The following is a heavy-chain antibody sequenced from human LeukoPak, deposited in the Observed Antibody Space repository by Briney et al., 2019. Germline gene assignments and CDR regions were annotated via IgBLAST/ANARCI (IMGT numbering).Heavy chain of an antibody. CDR3: ARAHTSSWYMDY. CDR1: GGSISSYY. Sequence: PSETLSLTCSVSGGSISSYYWSWIRQPPGKGLEWIGYIYSSGSTNYNPSLKSRVTISLDTSENQLSLKLSSVTAADTAVYYCARAHTSSWYMDYWGKGTLVTVSS. J-gene: IGHJ4*02. CDR2: IYSSGST. V-gene: IGHV4-59*01. D-gene: IGHD6-13*01.